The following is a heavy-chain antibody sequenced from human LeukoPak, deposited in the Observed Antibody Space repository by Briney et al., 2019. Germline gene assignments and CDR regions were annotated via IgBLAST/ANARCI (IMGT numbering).Heavy chain of an antibody. CDR2: IYYSGST. J-gene: IGHJ4*02. CDR1: GGSISSGGYS. Sequence: PSETLSLTCAVSGGSISSGGYSWSWIRQPPGKGLEWIGFIYYSGSTYYNPSLKRRVTISVDTSKNQFSLKLSSVTAADTAVYYCASTVTTLGYYFDYWGQGTLVTVSS. D-gene: IGHD4-11*01. CDR3: ASTVTTLGYYFDY. V-gene: IGHV4-30-4*07.